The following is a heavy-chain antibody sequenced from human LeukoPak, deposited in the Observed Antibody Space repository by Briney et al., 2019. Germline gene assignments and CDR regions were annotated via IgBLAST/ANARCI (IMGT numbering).Heavy chain of an antibody. CDR3: ARDTYGDYYFDY. D-gene: IGHD4-17*01. V-gene: IGHV3-74*01. CDR1: GFTFSSYW. CDR2: INSDGSST. Sequence: PGGSLRLSCAASGFTFSSYWMHSVRQAPGKGLVGVSRINSDGSSTSYADSVKGRFTISRDNAKNTLYLQMNSLRAEDTAVYYCARDTYGDYYFDYWGQGTLVTVSS. J-gene: IGHJ4*02.